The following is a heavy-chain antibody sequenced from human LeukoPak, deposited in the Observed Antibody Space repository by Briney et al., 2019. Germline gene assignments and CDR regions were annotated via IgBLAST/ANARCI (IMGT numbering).Heavy chain of an antibody. J-gene: IGHJ4*02. Sequence: GGSLRLSCAAPGLTFSTYAMSWVRQAPGKGLEWVSAIRGSGDSTYYANSVKGRFTISRDNSKNTLYLQMNGLRAEDTAIYYCAKATPIAAAGYFDFWGQGTLVTVSS. CDR3: AKATPIAAAGYFDF. D-gene: IGHD6-13*01. CDR2: IRGSGDST. V-gene: IGHV3-23*01. CDR1: GLTFSTYA.